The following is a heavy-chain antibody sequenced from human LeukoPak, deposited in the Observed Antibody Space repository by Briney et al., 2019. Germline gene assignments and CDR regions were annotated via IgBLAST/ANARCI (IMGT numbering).Heavy chain of an antibody. Sequence: PGGSLRLSCAASGFTFSTYSMNWVRQAPGKGLEWVSSISSSSIYIYYADSVKGRFTISRDNAKNSLYLRMNSLRAEDTAVYYCARDSDGYSYGRSLEYWGQETWSPSPQ. CDR3: ARDSDGYSYGRSLEY. CDR2: ISSSSIYI. J-gene: IGHJ4*01. D-gene: IGHD5-18*01. V-gene: IGHV3-21*01. CDR1: GFTFSTYS.